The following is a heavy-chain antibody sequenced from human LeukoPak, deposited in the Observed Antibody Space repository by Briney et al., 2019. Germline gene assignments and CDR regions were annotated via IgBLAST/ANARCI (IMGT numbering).Heavy chain of an antibody. V-gene: IGHV4-39*01. D-gene: IGHD2-21*02. CDR1: GGSISSSSYY. Sequence: PSETLSLTCTVSGGSISSSSYYWGWIRQPPGKGLEWIGSIYYSGSTYYNPSLKSRVTISVDTSKNQFSLKLSSVTAADTAVYYCARHARSMTLGWFDPWGQGTLVTVSS. CDR3: ARHARSMTLGWFDP. CDR2: IYYSGST. J-gene: IGHJ5*02.